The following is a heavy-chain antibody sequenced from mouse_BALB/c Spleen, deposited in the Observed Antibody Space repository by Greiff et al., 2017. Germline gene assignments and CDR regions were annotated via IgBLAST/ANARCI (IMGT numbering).Heavy chain of an antibody. CDR2: INPSNGRT. CDR3: ARGDYGYGFAY. V-gene: IGHV1S81*02. CDR1: GYTFTSYW. J-gene: IGHJ3*01. Sequence: QVHVKQPGAELVKPGASVKLSCKASGYTFTSYWMHWVKQRPGQGLEWIGEINPSNGRTNYNEKFKSKATLTVDKSSSTAYMQLSSLTSEDSAVYYCARGDYGYGFAYWGQGTLVTVSA. D-gene: IGHD1-2*01.